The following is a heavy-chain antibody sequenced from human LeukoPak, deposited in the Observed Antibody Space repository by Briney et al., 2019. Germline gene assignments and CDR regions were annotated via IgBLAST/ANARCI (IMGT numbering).Heavy chain of an antibody. CDR1: GGSISSSSYY. V-gene: IGHV4-39*01. Sequence: SETLSLTCTVSGGSISSSSYYWGWIRQPPGKGLEWIGSIYYSGSTYYNPSLKSRVTISVDTSKNQFSLKLSSVTAADTAVYYCARCKGTGDLESYGMDVWGQGTTVIVSS. J-gene: IGHJ6*02. CDR3: ARCKGTGDLESYGMDV. D-gene: IGHD7-27*01. CDR2: IYYSGST.